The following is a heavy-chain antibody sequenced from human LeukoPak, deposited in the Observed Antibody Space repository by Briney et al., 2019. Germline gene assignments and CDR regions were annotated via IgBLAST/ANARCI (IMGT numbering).Heavy chain of an antibody. V-gene: IGHV1-2*02. Sequence: ASVKVSCKASGYTFTGYYMHWVRQAPGQGLEWMGWINPNSGGTNYAQKFQGRVTMTRDTSISTAYMELSRLRSDDTAVYYCARDGTNYDILTGRSYYYGMDVWGQGATVTVSS. CDR3: ARDGTNYDILTGRSYYYGMDV. D-gene: IGHD3-9*01. CDR1: GYTFTGYY. J-gene: IGHJ6*02. CDR2: INPNSGGT.